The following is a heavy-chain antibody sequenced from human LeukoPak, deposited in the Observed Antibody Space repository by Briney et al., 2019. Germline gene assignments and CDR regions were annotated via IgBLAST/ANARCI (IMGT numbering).Heavy chain of an antibody. V-gene: IGHV1-2*02. Sequence: ASVKVSCKASGYTFIDYYMHWVRQAPGQGLEWMGWINPNSGSTDYAQKFQGRVTMTRDTSIDTAYMELSRLTSDDTAVYYCARDRITDCSTTSCSIANWFDPWGQGTLVTVSS. D-gene: IGHD2-2*01. CDR3: ARDRITDCSTTSCSIANWFDP. J-gene: IGHJ5*02. CDR2: INPNSGST. CDR1: GYTFIDYY.